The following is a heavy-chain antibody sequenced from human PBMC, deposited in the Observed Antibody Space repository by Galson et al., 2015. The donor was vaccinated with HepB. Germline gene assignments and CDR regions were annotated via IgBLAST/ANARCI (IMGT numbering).Heavy chain of an antibody. D-gene: IGHD3/OR15-3a*01. CDR1: W. J-gene: IGHJ4*02. CDR3: ATGFKDTWTLDY. V-gene: IGHV3-7*03. CDR2: INQDGDEK. Sequence: WITWVRQAPEKGLEWVASINQDGDEKYYVDSVRGRFTISRDNAKNSLFLHMNSLRGDDTAVYYCATGFKDTWTLDYWGQGTLVTVSS.